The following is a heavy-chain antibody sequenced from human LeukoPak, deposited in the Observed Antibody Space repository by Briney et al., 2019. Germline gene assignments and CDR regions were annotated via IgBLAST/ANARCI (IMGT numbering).Heavy chain of an antibody. CDR1: GGSFSGYY. D-gene: IGHD3-3*01. Sequence: PSETLSLTCAVYGGSFSGYYWSWIRQPPEKGLEWIGEINHSGSTNYNPSLKSRVTISVDTSKNQFSLKLSSVTAADTAVYYCARAAIYDFWSGYYPGWFDPWGQGTLVTVSS. V-gene: IGHV4-34*01. J-gene: IGHJ5*02. CDR2: INHSGST. CDR3: ARAAIYDFWSGYYPGWFDP.